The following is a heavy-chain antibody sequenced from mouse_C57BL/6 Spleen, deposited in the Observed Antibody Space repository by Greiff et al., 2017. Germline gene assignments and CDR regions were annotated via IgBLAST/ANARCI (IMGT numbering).Heavy chain of an antibody. CDR3: ARNYGSSPFAY. J-gene: IGHJ3*01. Sequence: VQLQQPGAELVKPGASVKLSCKASGYTFTSYWMHWVKRRPGQGLEWIGMIHPNSGSTNYNEKFKSKATLTVDKSSSTAYMQLSSLTSEDSAVYYCARNYGSSPFAYWGQGTLVTVSA. CDR1: GYTFTSYW. V-gene: IGHV1-64*01. D-gene: IGHD1-1*01. CDR2: IHPNSGST.